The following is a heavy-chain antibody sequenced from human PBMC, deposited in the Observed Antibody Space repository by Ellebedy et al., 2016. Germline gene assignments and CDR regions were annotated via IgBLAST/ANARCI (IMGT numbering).Heavy chain of an antibody. V-gene: IGHV3-23*01. J-gene: IGHJ5*02. CDR3: AKDAHDPNNH. CDR2: ISGNGADT. CDR1: GFIFRNYA. Sequence: GGSLRLSCAASGFIFRNYAMSWVRQAPGQGLEWVSGISGNGADTYYADSVKGRFTVSRDNSGNTVHLQMNSLRAGDTALYYCAKDAHDPNNHWGQGTLVTVSS.